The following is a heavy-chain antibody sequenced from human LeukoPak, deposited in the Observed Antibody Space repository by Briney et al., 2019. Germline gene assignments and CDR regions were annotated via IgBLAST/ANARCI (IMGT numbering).Heavy chain of an antibody. CDR3: AREGTAGTNLNWFDP. J-gene: IGHJ5*02. D-gene: IGHD1-1*01. Sequence: SETLSLTCTVSGGSISSYYWSWIRQPPGKGLEWIGYISYSGSTNFNPSLKSRVTVSVDTSKNQFSLKLSSVTAADTAVYYCAREGTAGTNLNWFDPWGQGTLVTVSS. V-gene: IGHV4-59*01. CDR2: ISYSGST. CDR1: GGSISSYY.